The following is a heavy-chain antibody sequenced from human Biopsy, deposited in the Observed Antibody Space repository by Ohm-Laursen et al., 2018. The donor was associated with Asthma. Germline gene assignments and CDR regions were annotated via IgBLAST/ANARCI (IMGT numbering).Heavy chain of an antibody. V-gene: IGHV3-53*01. D-gene: IGHD6-19*01. J-gene: IGHJ4*02. CDR2: IYSGGGT. CDR1: GFTVSSNG. CDR3: ARGDSSGWSHYYFDY. Sequence: SLRLSCAASGFTVSSNGMSWVRQPPGKGLEWVSVIYSGGGTFYADSVKGRVNISRDISKNTLSLQMNSLRAEDTAVYYCARGDSSGWSHYYFDYWGQGTLVTVPS.